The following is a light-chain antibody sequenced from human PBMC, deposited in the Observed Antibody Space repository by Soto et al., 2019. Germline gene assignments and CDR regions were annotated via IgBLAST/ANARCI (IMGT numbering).Light chain of an antibody. J-gene: IGKJ4*01. CDR2: AAS. Sequence: DIPLTQSPSFLSASVGDRVTITCRASQGISSYLAWYQKKPGKAPKLLIYAASTLQSGVPSRFSGSGSGTEFTLTISSLQPEDFATYYCQQVNSFPLTFGGGTKVEIK. CDR1: QGISSY. CDR3: QQVNSFPLT. V-gene: IGKV1-9*01.